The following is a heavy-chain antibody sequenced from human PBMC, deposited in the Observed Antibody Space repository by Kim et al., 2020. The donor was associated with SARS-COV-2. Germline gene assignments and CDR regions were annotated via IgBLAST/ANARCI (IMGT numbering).Heavy chain of an antibody. D-gene: IGHD5-12*01. Sequence: SETLSLTCSVSGGSISSSSYYWGWIRQPPGKGLEWIGSIYYSGSTYYNPSLKSRVTISVDRSKNQVSLKLSSVTAADTAVYYCATEYQATISRYYYYGMDVWGQGTTVTVSS. CDR2: IYYSGST. CDR3: ATEYQATISRYYYYGMDV. CDR1: GGSISSSSYY. V-gene: IGHV4-39*01. J-gene: IGHJ6*02.